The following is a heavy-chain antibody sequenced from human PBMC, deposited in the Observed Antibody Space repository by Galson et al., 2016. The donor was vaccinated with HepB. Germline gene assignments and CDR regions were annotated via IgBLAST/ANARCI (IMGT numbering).Heavy chain of an antibody. CDR3: AKDRWLRFFVEGRGGGMDV. Sequence: SLRLSCAASGLSFSTYGMHWVRQAPGTGLEWVAVISYDGNTQHYADSVKGRFTISRDNSKNTLYLQMNSLRAEDTAVYYCAKDRWLRFFVEGRGGGMDVWGQGTTVTVSS. CDR2: ISYDGNTQ. D-gene: IGHD3-3*01. V-gene: IGHV3-30*18. CDR1: GLSFSTYG. J-gene: IGHJ6*02.